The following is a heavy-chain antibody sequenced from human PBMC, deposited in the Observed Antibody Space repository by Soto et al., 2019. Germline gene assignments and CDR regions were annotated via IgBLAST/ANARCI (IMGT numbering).Heavy chain of an antibody. CDR1: GYTFTSYG. J-gene: IGHJ6*02. V-gene: IGHV1-18*01. CDR3: ARMGDVPYYYYGMDV. D-gene: IGHD3-16*01. Sequence: QVQLVQSGAEVKKPGASVKVSCKASGYTFTSYGISWVRQAPGQGLEWMGWINGYNGNTNHAQKPQGRVTMSTDTSTSTAYMELRSLRYDDSAVYYCARMGDVPYYYYGMDVWGQGTTVTVSS. CDR2: INGYNGNT.